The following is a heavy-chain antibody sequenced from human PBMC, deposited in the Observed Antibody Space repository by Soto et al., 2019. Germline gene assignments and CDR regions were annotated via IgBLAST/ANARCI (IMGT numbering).Heavy chain of an antibody. CDR3: AKDQGIAASHGID. Sequence: VQLLESGGGLVQPGGSLRLSCAASGFTFSGYAMGWVRQAPGKGLEWVATISNDGSDKYYADSVKGRLTISRDNSKNTVYLQMNSLRAEETAVYYCAKDQGIAASHGIDWGQGTMVTVSS. D-gene: IGHD6-13*01. J-gene: IGHJ3*01. CDR1: GFTFSGYA. CDR2: ISNDGSDK. V-gene: IGHV3-30*18.